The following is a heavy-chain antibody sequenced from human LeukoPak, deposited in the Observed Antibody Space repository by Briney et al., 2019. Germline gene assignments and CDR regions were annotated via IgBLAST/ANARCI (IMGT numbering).Heavy chain of an antibody. CDR3: ARNEVGPTIYGMDV. CDR2: MYISGAS. CDR1: GGSISVYY. D-gene: IGHD1-26*01. Sequence: PSETLSLTCTVSGGSISVYYWSWIRQSAGKGLEWIGRMYISGASNYNPSLKSRVTMSLDTSKNQISLKLSSVTAADTAVYYCARNEVGPTIYGMDVWGQGTTVTVSS. V-gene: IGHV4-4*07. J-gene: IGHJ6*02.